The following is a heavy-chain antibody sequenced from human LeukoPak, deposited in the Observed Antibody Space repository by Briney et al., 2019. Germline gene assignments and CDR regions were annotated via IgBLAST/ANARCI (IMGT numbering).Heavy chain of an antibody. CDR1: GYTFTSYA. V-gene: IGHV1-3*01. CDR3: ARGCYDYVWGSYRPYAFDI. CDR2: INAGNGNT. D-gene: IGHD3-16*02. J-gene: IGHJ3*02. Sequence: GASVKVSCKASGYTFTSYAMHWVRQAPGQRLEWMGWINAGNGNTKYSQKFQGRVTITRDTSASTAYMELSSLRSEDTAVYYCARGCYDYVWGSYRPYAFDIWGQGTMVTVSS.